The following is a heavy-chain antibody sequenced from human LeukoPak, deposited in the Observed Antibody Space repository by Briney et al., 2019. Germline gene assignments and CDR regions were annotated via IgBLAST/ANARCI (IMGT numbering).Heavy chain of an antibody. CDR3: ARSGHCSDTGCYAEGLDY. CDR1: GYTFTSNG. V-gene: IGHV1-18*01. CDR2: ISGYNGNT. D-gene: IGHD2-2*01. Sequence: GASVNVSCKASGYTFTSNGITWVRQAPGQGLEWMGWISGYNGNTAYAQMFQDRFTMTTDASTSTAYMELSSLRADDTAVYYCARSGHCSDTGCYAEGLDYWGQGTLVTVSS. J-gene: IGHJ4*02.